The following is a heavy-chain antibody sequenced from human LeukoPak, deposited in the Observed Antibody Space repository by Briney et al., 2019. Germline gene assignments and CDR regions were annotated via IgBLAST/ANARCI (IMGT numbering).Heavy chain of an antibody. CDR2: ISGSGGST. Sequence: GGSLRLSCAASGFTFSSYAMSWVRQAPGKGLEWVSAISGSGGSTYYADSVKGRFTISRDNSKNTLYLQMNSLRAEDTAVYYCAKDRGTMIVVVITVGTDAFDIWGQGTMVTVSS. V-gene: IGHV3-23*01. J-gene: IGHJ3*02. CDR1: GFTFSSYA. CDR3: AKDRGTMIVVVITVGTDAFDI. D-gene: IGHD3-22*01.